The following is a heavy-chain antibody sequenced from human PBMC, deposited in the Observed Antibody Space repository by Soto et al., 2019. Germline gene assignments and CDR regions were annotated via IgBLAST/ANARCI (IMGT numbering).Heavy chain of an antibody. CDR3: ARTWDNWFDP. CDR2: VSDSGRP. V-gene: IGHV4-59*01. J-gene: IGHJ5*02. CDR1: GDSISTYY. Sequence: SETLSLTCTFSGDSISTYYWSWIRQPPGKGLEWIGYVSDSGRPYYNPSFKSRVTLSLDTSKNQLSLQLSSVIAADSAMYFCARTWDNWFDPWGQGSLVTVSS. D-gene: IGHD3-16*01.